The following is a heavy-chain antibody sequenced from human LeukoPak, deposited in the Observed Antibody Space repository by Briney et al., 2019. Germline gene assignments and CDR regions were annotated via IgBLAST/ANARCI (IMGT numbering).Heavy chain of an antibody. CDR3: ARYYYDSSGYPYYFDY. Sequence: GGSLRLSCAASGFIVSDNYMSWVRQAPGKGLEWVSVIYSGGSTYYADSVKGRFTISRDDSKNTLHLQMSSLRAEDTAVYYCARYYYDSSGYPYYFDYWGQGTLVTVSS. D-gene: IGHD3-22*01. CDR1: GFIVSDNY. CDR2: IYSGGST. J-gene: IGHJ4*02. V-gene: IGHV3-53*01.